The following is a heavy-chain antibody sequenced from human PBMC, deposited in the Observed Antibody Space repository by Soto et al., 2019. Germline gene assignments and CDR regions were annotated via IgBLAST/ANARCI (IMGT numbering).Heavy chain of an antibody. CDR1: GFTFSSYA. Sequence: QLGGSLRLSCAASGFTFSSYAMSWVRQAPGKGLEWVSAISGSGGSTYYADSVKGRFTISRDNSKNTLYLQMNSLRAEDTAVYYCAKVQFFDWLNLPPPHFDYWGQGTLVTLSS. V-gene: IGHV3-23*01. CDR2: ISGSGGST. J-gene: IGHJ4*02. CDR3: AKVQFFDWLNLPPPHFDY. D-gene: IGHD3-9*01.